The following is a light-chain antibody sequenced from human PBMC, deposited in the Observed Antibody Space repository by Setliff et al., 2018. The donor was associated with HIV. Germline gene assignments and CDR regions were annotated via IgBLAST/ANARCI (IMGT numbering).Light chain of an antibody. J-gene: IGLJ2*01. CDR2: EVS. V-gene: IGLV2-14*01. CDR3: NSYTSSSTVV. CDR1: SGDVGGYNY. Sequence: SALTQPPSASGSPGQSVTISCTGTSGDVGGYNYVSWYQQHPGKAPKLMIYEVSNRPSGVSSRFSGSKSGNTASLTISGLQAEDEADYYCNSYTSSSTVVFGGGTKVTVL.